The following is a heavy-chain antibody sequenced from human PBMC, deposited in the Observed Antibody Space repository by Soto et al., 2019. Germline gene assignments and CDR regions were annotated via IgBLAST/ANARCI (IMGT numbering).Heavy chain of an antibody. CDR2: ISYSGSP. J-gene: IGHJ1*01. CDR3: ARAWDF. CDR1: GVSVSRDYQ. V-gene: IGHV4-30-4*01. Sequence: TMSLTSPVSGVSVSRDYQWIWIRQPPGKGLEWIGHISYSGSPYYHPSLRSRLSISVDTSKNQFSLKVKSVTAADTAVYYCARAWDFWGQVTLV. D-gene: IGHD1-26*01.